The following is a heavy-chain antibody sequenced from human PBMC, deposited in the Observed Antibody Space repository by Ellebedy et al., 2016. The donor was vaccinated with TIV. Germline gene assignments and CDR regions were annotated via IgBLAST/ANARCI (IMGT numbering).Heavy chain of an antibody. CDR3: AGRAYNWNDGSLFDY. D-gene: IGHD1-1*01. J-gene: IGHJ4*02. Sequence: GESLKISCAGSGFTFSSYWMIWVRQAPGKGLEWVANIKQDGSEKYYVDSVKGRFTISRDNAKNSLYPQMNSLRAEDTAVYYCAGRAYNWNDGSLFDYWGQGTLVTVSS. CDR2: IKQDGSEK. V-gene: IGHV3-7*03. CDR1: GFTFSSYW.